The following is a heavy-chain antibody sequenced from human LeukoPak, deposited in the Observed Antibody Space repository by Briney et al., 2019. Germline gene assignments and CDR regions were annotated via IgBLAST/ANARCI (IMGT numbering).Heavy chain of an antibody. Sequence: SETLSLTCTVSGGSISSSSAYWGWIRQPPGQGLEWIGSIYYSKNTYYNPSLKSRVTISADTSKNQFSLTLGSVSATDTAVYYCVSPRGFSYGYFDYWGEGALVTVSS. CDR1: GGSISSSSAY. CDR3: VSPRGFSYGYFDY. D-gene: IGHD5-18*01. V-gene: IGHV4-39*01. J-gene: IGHJ4*02. CDR2: IYYSKNT.